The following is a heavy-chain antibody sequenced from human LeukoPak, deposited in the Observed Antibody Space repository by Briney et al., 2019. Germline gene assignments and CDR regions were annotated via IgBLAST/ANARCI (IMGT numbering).Heavy chain of an antibody. V-gene: IGHV1-2*02. Sequence: ASVKVSCKASGYTFSGYYIHWVRQAPGQGLEWMGLIKPDSGDTNYAQNFRGRVTMTRDTSITTAYMELNRLTSDDTAVYYCVRDRPHNWFDPWGQGTLVTASS. CDR2: IKPDSGDT. J-gene: IGHJ5*02. CDR1: GYTFSGYY. CDR3: VRDRPHNWFDP.